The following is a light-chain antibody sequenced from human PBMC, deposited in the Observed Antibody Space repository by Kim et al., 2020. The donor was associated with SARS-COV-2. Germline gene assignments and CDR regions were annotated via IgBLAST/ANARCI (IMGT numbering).Light chain of an antibody. CDR2: DAS. V-gene: IGKV3-11*01. J-gene: IGKJ1*01. Sequence: EIVLTQSPATLSLSPGERATLSCRASQSVSSYLAWYQQKPGQAPRLLIYDASNRATGIPARFSGSGSGTDFTLTISSLEPEDFAVYYCQRRRKGPRKTYGRETKVEI. CDR1: QSVSSY. CDR3: QRRRKGPRKT.